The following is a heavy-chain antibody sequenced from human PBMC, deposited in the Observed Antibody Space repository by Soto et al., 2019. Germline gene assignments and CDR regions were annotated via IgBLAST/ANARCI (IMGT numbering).Heavy chain of an antibody. D-gene: IGHD1-1*01. CDR2: INPNSGGT. J-gene: IGHJ4*02. CDR1: GFTFTGHY. Sequence: QVQLEQSGAEVKKPGASVKVSCKASGFTFTGHYIHWVRQAPGQGREWMGWINPNSGGTSYAQKFQGRVTMTSDTSITTAYMELSRLSSDDTAVYYCAKGGSFFRPSLGYFDYWGQGTLVTVSS. V-gene: IGHV1-2*02. CDR3: AKGGSFFRPSLGYFDY.